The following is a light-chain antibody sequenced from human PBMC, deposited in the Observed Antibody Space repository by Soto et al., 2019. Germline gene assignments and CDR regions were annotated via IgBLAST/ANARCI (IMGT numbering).Light chain of an antibody. CDR1: QTISSW. Sequence: DIQMTQSPSTLSGSVGDRVTITCRVSQTISSWLAWYQQIPGKAPKLLIDKASSLESGVPSRFSGSGSGTEFTLTISSLQPDDFATYYCQQYNSYSTFGQGTKVDIK. V-gene: IGKV1-5*03. CDR3: QQYNSYST. CDR2: KAS. J-gene: IGKJ1*01.